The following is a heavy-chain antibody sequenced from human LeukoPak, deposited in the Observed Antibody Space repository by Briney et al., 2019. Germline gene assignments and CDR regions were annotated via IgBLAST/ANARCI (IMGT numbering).Heavy chain of an antibody. CDR2: ISDSGGRA. V-gene: IGHV3-23*01. J-gene: IGHJ4*02. CDR1: GITLSNYG. D-gene: IGHD1-14*01. Sequence: TGGSLRLSCAVSGITLSNYGMSWVRQAPGKGLEWVAGISDSGGRANYADSVKGRFTISRDNPKNTLYLQMNSLRAEDTAVYFCARSPAVRGVTVTDYWGQGTLVTVSS. CDR3: ARSPAVRGVTVTDY.